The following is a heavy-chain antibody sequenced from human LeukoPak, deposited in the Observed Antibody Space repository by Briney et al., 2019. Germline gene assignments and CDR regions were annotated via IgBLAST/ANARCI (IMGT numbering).Heavy chain of an antibody. CDR2: IYHSGRT. D-gene: IGHD2-15*01. Sequence: PSGTLSLTCVVSGGSISSSDWWSWVRRPPGKGLEWIGEIYHSGRTSYNPSLKSRVTISVEKSKNQFSLKLSSVTAADTAIYYCARVYCSGGSCYTDYWGQGTLVTVSS. J-gene: IGHJ4*02. CDR1: GGSISSSDW. CDR3: ARVYCSGGSCYTDY. V-gene: IGHV4-4*02.